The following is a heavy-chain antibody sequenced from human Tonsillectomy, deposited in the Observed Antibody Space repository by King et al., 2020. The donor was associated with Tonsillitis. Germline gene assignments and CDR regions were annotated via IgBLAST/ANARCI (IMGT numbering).Heavy chain of an antibody. V-gene: IGHV3-9*01. CDR3: AKDKTTRYNCGHQENWYFDL. D-gene: IGHD1-1*01. CDR1: GFNFDDYA. Sequence: VQLVESGGGLVQPGRSLRLSCAASGFNFDDYAMHWVRQAPGKGLEWVSGITWNSGSINYADSVQGRFTISRDNAKNTLYLQMNSLRGEDTALYFCAKDKTTRYNCGHQENWYFDLWGRGTLVIVSS. CDR2: ITWNSGSI. J-gene: IGHJ2*01.